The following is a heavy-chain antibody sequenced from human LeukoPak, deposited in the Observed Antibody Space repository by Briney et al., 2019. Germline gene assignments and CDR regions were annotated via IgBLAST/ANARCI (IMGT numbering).Heavy chain of an antibody. Sequence: SETLSLTCTVSGGSISSYYWSWIRQPPGRGLEWIGYIYYSGSTNYNPSLKSRVTISVDTSKNQFSLKLSSVTAADTAVYYCARATYYYDSSGYLENYYYYYMDVWGKGTTVTISS. V-gene: IGHV4-59*01. CDR3: ARATYYYDSSGYLENYYYYYMDV. J-gene: IGHJ6*03. CDR2: IYYSGST. D-gene: IGHD3-22*01. CDR1: GGSISSYY.